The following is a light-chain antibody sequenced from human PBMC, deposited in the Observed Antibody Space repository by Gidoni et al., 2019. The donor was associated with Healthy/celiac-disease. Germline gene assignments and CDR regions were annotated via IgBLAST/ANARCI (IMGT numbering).Light chain of an antibody. CDR2: DVI. CDR1: SSDVGGYNY. CDR3: SSYTSSSTVV. J-gene: IGLJ2*01. Sequence: QSALTQPASVSGSPGQSITISCTGTSSDVGGYNYVSWYQQHPGKATKLMIYDVIKRPSGVSNRFSGSKSGNTASLTISGLQAEDEADYYCSSYTSSSTVVFGGGTKLTVL. V-gene: IGLV2-14*01.